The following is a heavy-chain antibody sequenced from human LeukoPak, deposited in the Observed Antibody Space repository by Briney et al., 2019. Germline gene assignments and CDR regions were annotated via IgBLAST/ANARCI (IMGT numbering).Heavy chain of an antibody. CDR3: AMGYSYGFDY. V-gene: IGHV3-23*01. J-gene: IGHJ4*02. CDR1: GFTLPYG. CDR2: VSATGYTT. Sequence: GGSLRLSCVVSGFTLPYGMSWVRQAPGKGLEWVSYVSATGYTTSYADSVKGRFTISRDNAKNTVFLQMDSLRAEDTAVYYCAMGYSYGFDYWGQGTLVTVSS. D-gene: IGHD5-18*01.